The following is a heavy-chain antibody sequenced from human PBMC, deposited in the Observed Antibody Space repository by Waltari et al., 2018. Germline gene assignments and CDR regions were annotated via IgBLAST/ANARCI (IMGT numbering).Heavy chain of an antibody. CDR1: GGSITTSSYY. CDR3: ARAGMPILNYYGSGNWFDP. J-gene: IGHJ5*02. V-gene: IGHV4-39*07. D-gene: IGHD3-10*01. Sequence: QLQLQESGPGLVKPSETLSLTCTVSGGSITTSSYYWGWIRQPPGKGLEWIGSSYYSGSTSSNPSLKSRGSRSVDTSQNRFSLRLNSVPAADTAVYYCARAGMPILNYYGSGNWFDPWGQGTLVTVSS. CDR2: SYYSGST.